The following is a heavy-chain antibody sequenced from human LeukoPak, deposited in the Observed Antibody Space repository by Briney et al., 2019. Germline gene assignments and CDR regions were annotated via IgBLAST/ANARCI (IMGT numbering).Heavy chain of an antibody. CDR1: GFTFITHG. V-gene: IGHV3-7*01. CDR2: INQDGSQK. Sequence: PGGSLRLSCAASGFTFITHGIHWIRRAPGKGLEWVANINQDGSQKYYVDSVKGRFTISRDNAKSSLYLQMNSLRAEDTAMYFCASVSLAVTGDIWGQGTMVTVSS. CDR3: ASVSLAVTGDI. D-gene: IGHD6-19*01. J-gene: IGHJ3*02.